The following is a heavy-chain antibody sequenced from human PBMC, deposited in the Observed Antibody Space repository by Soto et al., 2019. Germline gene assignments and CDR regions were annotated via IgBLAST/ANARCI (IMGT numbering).Heavy chain of an antibody. J-gene: IGHJ4*02. CDR2: ISGSGGST. V-gene: IGHV3-23*01. CDR1: GFTFSSYA. Sequence: PGGSLRLSCAASGFTFSSYAMSWVRQAPGKGLEWVSAISGSGGSTYYADSVKGRFTISRDNSKNTLYLQMNSLRAEDTAVYYCAKDLFYDSSGYTLDYWGQGTLVTVSS. CDR3: AKDLFYDSSGYTLDY. D-gene: IGHD3-22*01.